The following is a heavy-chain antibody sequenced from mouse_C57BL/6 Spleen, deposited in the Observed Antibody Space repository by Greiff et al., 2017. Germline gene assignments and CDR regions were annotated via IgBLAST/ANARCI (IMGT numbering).Heavy chain of an antibody. V-gene: IGHV10-1*01. J-gene: IGHJ2*01. D-gene: IGHD1-1*01. Sequence: EVHLVESGGGLVQPKGSLKLSCAASGFSFNTYAMNWVRQAPGKGLEWVARIRSKSNNYATYYADSVKDRFTISRDDSESMLYLQMNNLKTEDTAMYYCVRQDYYAYFDYWGQGTTLTVSS. CDR1: GFSFNTYA. CDR2: IRSKSNNYAT. CDR3: VRQDYYAYFDY.